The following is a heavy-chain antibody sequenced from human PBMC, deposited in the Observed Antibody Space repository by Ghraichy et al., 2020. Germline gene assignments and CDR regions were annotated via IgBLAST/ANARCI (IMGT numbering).Heavy chain of an antibody. D-gene: IGHD2-2*01. CDR2: ISAYNGNT. Sequence: ASVKVSCKASGYTFTSYGISWVRQAPGQGLEWMGWISAYNGNTNYAQKLQGRVTMTTDTSTSTAYMELRSLRSDDTAVYYCARSGSSADYNYYYGMDVWGQGTTVTVSS. V-gene: IGHV1-18*01. CDR1: GYTFTSYG. J-gene: IGHJ6*02. CDR3: ARSGSSADYNYYYGMDV.